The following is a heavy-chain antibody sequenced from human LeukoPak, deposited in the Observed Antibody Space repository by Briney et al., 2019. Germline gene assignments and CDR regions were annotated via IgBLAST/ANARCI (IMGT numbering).Heavy chain of an antibody. CDR3: AKHSIAVAGTPYFDY. CDR1: GFTFSSYA. CDR2: ISGSGSST. D-gene: IGHD6-19*01. Sequence: GGSLRLSCAASGFTFSSYAMSWVRQAPGKGLEWVSAISGSGSSTYYADSVKGRFTISRDNSKNTLYLQMNSLRAEDTAVYYCAKHSIAVAGTPYFDYWGQGTLVTVSS. V-gene: IGHV3-23*01. J-gene: IGHJ4*02.